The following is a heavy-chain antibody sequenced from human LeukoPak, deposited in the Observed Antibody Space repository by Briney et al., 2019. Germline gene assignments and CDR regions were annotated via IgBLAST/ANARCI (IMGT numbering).Heavy chain of an antibody. V-gene: IGHV4-61*08. Sequence: PSETLSLTCTVYGGSISSTGYYWSWVRQPPGKGLEWIGFVYYTGSTNYSPSLKSRVTISVDTSKNQFSLKLRSVTAADTAVYYCARISSSNWYNERGAFDVWGQGTMVTVSS. CDR2: VYYTGST. CDR1: GGSISSTGYY. CDR3: ARISSSNWYNERGAFDV. J-gene: IGHJ3*01. D-gene: IGHD6-13*01.